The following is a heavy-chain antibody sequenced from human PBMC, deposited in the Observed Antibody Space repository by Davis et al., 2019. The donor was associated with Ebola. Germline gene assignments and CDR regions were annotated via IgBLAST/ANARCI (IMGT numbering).Heavy chain of an antibody. D-gene: IGHD6-13*01. Sequence: GESLKISCAASGFTFSSYSMNWVRQAPGKGLEWVSSISSSSSYIYYADSVKGRFTISRDNSKNTLYLQMNSLRAEDTALYYCAREGSGVAAVRGYYYMDVWGKGTTVTVSS. J-gene: IGHJ6*03. CDR1: GFTFSSYS. V-gene: IGHV3-21*04. CDR2: ISSSSSYI. CDR3: AREGSGVAAVRGYYYMDV.